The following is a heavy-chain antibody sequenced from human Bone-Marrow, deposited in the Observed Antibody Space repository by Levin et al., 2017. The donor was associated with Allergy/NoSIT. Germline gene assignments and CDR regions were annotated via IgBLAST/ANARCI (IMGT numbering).Heavy chain of an antibody. CDR1: GLTFGNYA. Sequence: GGSLRLSCAASGLTFGNYAMTWVRQAPGRGLEWVSSISGSGGNTYYADSVKGRFTISRDNSKDTLCLQMDSLRAEDTAVYYCAIIPIVIVPALMQDMDVWGQGTTVTVSS. J-gene: IGHJ6*02. D-gene: IGHD2-2*01. V-gene: IGHV3-23*01. CDR3: AIIPIVIVPALMQDMDV. CDR2: ISGSGGNT.